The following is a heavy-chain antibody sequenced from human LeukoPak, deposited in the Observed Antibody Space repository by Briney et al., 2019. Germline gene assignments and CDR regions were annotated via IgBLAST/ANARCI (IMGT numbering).Heavy chain of an antibody. CDR1: GFSFTSYN. D-gene: IGHD6-19*01. CDR3: ARDPGVGSGWYYFDQ. CDR2: ITSSGSNI. Sequence: GGSLRLSCAASGFSFTSYNMAWVRQAPGQGPEWVSYITSSGSNIYYADSVKGRFTISRDNATSSLYLQMNSLRAEDTAVYYCARDPGVGSGWYYFDQWGQGTLVTVSS. J-gene: IGHJ4*02. V-gene: IGHV3-48*04.